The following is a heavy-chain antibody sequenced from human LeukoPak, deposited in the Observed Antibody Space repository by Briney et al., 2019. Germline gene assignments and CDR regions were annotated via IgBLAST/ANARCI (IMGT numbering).Heavy chain of an antibody. CDR3: ARGRYYDILTGYYGFDY. V-gene: IGHV4-39*01. D-gene: IGHD3-9*01. CDR1: GGSISSSSYY. CDR2: IYYSGST. J-gene: IGHJ4*02. Sequence: PSETLSLTCTVSGGSISSSSYYWGWIRQPPGKGLEWIGSIYYSGSTYYNPSLKSRVTISVDTSKNQFSLKLSSVTAADTAVYYCARGRYYDILTGYYGFDYWGQGTLVTVSS.